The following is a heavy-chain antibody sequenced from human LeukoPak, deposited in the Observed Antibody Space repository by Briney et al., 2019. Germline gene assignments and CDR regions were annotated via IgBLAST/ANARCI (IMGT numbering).Heavy chain of an antibody. Sequence: GESLKISCKASGYTFTNFWIGRVRQMPGKGLEWMGIVFPDDSDTAYNPSLQGHMTISADKSTNTAFLQWTSLRASDSALYFCVRKYCGGDRSRGGSFDVWGQGTLVTVSS. V-gene: IGHV5-51*01. J-gene: IGHJ3*01. CDR2: VFPDDSDT. CDR3: VRKYCGGDRSRGGSFDV. CDR1: GYTFTNFW. D-gene: IGHD2-21*01.